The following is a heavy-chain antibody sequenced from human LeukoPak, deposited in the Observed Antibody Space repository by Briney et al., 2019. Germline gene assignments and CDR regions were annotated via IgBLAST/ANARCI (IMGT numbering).Heavy chain of an antibody. Sequence: ASVKVSCKASGYTFTGYYMHWVRQAPGQGLEWMGWINPNNAGTHYAQKLQGRVTMTRDTSNSTAYMEVSRLGSDDTAVYYCEGITFGGIIVIWGQGTLVTVSS. CDR2: INPNNAGT. V-gene: IGHV1-2*02. J-gene: IGHJ4*02. CDR3: EGITFGGIIVI. D-gene: IGHD3-16*02. CDR1: GYTFTGYY.